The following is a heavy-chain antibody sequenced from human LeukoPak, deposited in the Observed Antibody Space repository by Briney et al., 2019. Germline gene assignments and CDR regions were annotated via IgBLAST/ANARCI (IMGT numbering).Heavy chain of an antibody. V-gene: IGHV5-51*01. CDR2: IYPGDSDT. Sequence: GESLKISCKGSGYSFTSYWIGWVRQMPGKGLEWMGIIYPGDSDTRYSPSFHGQVTISADKSISTAYLQWSSLKASDTAMYYCARHLSDFWSGSYYFDYWGQGTLVTVSS. CDR3: ARHLSDFWSGSYYFDY. CDR1: GYSFTSYW. J-gene: IGHJ4*02. D-gene: IGHD3-3*01.